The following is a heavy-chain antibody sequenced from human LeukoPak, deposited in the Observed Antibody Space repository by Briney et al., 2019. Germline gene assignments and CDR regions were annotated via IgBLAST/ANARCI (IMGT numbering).Heavy chain of an antibody. D-gene: IGHD3-3*01. CDR3: ARERSGITIFGVVNYMDV. Sequence: SETLSLTCTVSGGSISSYYWSWIRQPAGKGLEWIGRIYTSGSTNYNPSLKSRVTISVDTSKNQFSLKLSSVTAADTAVYYCARERSGITIFGVVNYMDVWGKGTTVTVSS. J-gene: IGHJ6*03. CDR2: IYTSGST. V-gene: IGHV4-4*07. CDR1: GGSISSYY.